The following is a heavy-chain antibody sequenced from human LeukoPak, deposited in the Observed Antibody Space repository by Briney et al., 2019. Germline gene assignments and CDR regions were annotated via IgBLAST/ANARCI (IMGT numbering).Heavy chain of an antibody. J-gene: IGHJ4*02. CDR1: GGSISSSYY. V-gene: IGHV4-39*01. CDR3: ARAIAVAGPDY. D-gene: IGHD6-19*01. Sequence: PSETLSLTCTVSGGSISSSYYWGWIRQPPGKGREWIGSIYYSGSTYYNPSLKSRVTISVDTSKNQFSLNLSSVTAADTAVYYCARAIAVAGPDYWGQGTLVTVSS. CDR2: IYYSGST.